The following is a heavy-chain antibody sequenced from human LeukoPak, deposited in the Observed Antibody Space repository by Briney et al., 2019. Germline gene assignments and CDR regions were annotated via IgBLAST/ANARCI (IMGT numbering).Heavy chain of an antibody. D-gene: IGHD2-21*02. CDR1: GFTFSSYA. CDR3: ARDQNIVVVTGAFDS. CDR2: ISYDGSNK. V-gene: IGHV3-30-3*01. Sequence: GRSLRLYCAASGFTFSSYAMHWVRQAPGKGLEWVAVISYDGSNKYYADSVKGRFTISRDNSKNTLYLQMNSLRAEDTAVYYCARDQNIVVVTGAFDSWGQGTLVTVSS. J-gene: IGHJ4*02.